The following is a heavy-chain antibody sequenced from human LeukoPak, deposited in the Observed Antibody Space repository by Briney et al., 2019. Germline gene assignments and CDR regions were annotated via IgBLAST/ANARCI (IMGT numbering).Heavy chain of an antibody. Sequence: KPSETLSLTCAVYGGSFSGYYWSWIRQPPGKGLEWIGEINHSGSTNYNPSLKSRVTISVDTSKNQFSLKLSSVTAADTAVYYCARSNYDFWSGYWVYYYGMDVWGQGTTVTVSS. V-gene: IGHV4-34*01. CDR2: INHSGST. CDR1: GGSFSGYY. D-gene: IGHD3-3*01. J-gene: IGHJ6*02. CDR3: ARSNYDFWSGYWVYYYGMDV.